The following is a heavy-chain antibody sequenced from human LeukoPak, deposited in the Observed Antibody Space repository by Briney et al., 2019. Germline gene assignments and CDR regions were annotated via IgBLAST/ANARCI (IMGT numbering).Heavy chain of an antibody. D-gene: IGHD3-9*01. V-gene: IGHV3-30*18. CDR3: AKGPRRTAVLRYFDWLFGY. CDR2: ISYDGSNK. Sequence: GRSLRLSCAASGFTFSSYGMHWARQAPGKGLEWVAVISYDGSNKYYADSVKGRFTISRDNSKNTLYLQMNSLRAEDTAVYYCAKGPRRTAVLRYFDWLFGYWGQGTLVTVSS. CDR1: GFTFSSYG. J-gene: IGHJ4*02.